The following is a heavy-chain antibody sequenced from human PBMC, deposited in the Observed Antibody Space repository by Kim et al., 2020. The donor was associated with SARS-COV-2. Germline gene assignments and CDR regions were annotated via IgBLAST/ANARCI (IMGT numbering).Heavy chain of an antibody. CDR3: ARHIAVAGPGAYHYYG. CDR1: GGSISSSSYY. J-gene: IGHJ6*01. Sequence: SETLSLTCTVSGGSISSSSYYWGWIRQPPGKGLEWIGSIYYSGSTYYNPSLKSRVTISVDTSKNQFSLKLSSVTAADTAVYYRARHIAVAGPGAYHYYG. CDR2: IYYSGST. D-gene: IGHD6-19*01. V-gene: IGHV4-39*01.